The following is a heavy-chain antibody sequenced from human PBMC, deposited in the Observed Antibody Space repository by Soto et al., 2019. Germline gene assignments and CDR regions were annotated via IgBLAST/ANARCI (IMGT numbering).Heavy chain of an antibody. D-gene: IGHD3-10*01. V-gene: IGHV3-30*03. CDR1: GFTFSNYG. CDR2: ISSDGSNK. CDR3: ARDWVWFGAHPIDY. J-gene: IGHJ4*02. Sequence: QVQLVESGGGVVQTGRSLRLSCAASGFTFSNYGMHWVRQAPGKGLEWVAVISSDGSNKYYADSVKGRFPISRDNSENTLFLQMNNLRTEDTAVYYCARDWVWFGAHPIDYWGQGTLVTVSS.